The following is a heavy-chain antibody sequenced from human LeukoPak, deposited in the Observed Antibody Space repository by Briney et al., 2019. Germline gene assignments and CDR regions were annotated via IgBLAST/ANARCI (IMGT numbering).Heavy chain of an antibody. CDR3: AREGSRGMDYYMDV. CDR1: GDSISMHY. J-gene: IGHJ6*03. Sequence: SETLSLICSVSGDSISMHYWSWIRQPPGKGLEWIGYIDHTGSTNYNPSLNSRVTISRDTSKNQFSLKLSSVTAADTAVYYCAREGSRGMDYYMDVWGKGTTVTVSS. D-gene: IGHD3-22*01. CDR2: IDHTGST. V-gene: IGHV4-59*11.